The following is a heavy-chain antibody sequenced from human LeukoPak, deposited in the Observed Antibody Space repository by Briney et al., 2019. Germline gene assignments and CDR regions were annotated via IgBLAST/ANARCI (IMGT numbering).Heavy chain of an antibody. V-gene: IGHV3-30-3*01. CDR2: ISYDGSNK. Sequence: GGSLRLSCAASGFTFSSYAMHWVRQAPGKGLEWVAVISYDGSNKYYADSVKGRFTISRDNSKNTLYLQMNSLRAEDTAVYYCARAPHKYKGAPAGEHWGQGTLVTVSS. CDR1: GFTFSSYA. CDR3: ARAPHKYKGAPAGEH. D-gene: IGHD1-26*01. J-gene: IGHJ1*01.